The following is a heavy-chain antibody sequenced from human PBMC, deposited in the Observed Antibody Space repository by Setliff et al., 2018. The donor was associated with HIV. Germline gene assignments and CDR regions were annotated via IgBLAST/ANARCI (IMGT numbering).Heavy chain of an antibody. CDR3: ARVATVSHPGDYFDY. CDR1: GYTFTSYY. J-gene: IGHJ4*02. D-gene: IGHD4-4*01. V-gene: IGHV1-46*01. CDR2: INPSGGST. Sequence: ASVKVSCKASGYTFTSYYMHWVRQAPGQGLEWMGIINPSGGSTSYAQKFQGRVTMTRDTSTSTVYMELSSLGSEDTAVYYCARVATVSHPGDYFDYWGQGTLVTVSS.